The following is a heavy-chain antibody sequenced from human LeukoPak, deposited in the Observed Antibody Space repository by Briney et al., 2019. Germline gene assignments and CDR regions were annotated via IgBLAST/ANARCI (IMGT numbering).Heavy chain of an antibody. V-gene: IGHV4-34*01. CDR2: INHSGST. D-gene: IGHD1-1*01. CDR1: GGSFSGYY. Sequence: KPSETLSLTCAVYGGSFSGYYWSWIRQPPGKGLEWIGEINHSGSTNYNPSLKSRVTISVDTSKNQFSLKLSSVTAADTAVYYCATRAMGNWNDGGYYFDYWGQGTLVTVSS. J-gene: IGHJ4*02. CDR3: ATRAMGNWNDGGYYFDY.